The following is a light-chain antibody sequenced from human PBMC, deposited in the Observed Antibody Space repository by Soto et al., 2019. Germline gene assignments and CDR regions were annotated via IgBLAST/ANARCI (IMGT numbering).Light chain of an antibody. V-gene: IGKV1-5*01. Sequence: DIQMTQSPSTLSASVGDRVTITCRASQSISSWLAWYQQKPGKAPKLLIYDASSLESGVPSRFSGGASGTEFTLSISSLQPVVFAIYYCQQYNSVFLRWPLGKGTRVDIK. J-gene: IGKJ1*01. CDR3: QQYNSVFLRWP. CDR1: QSISSW. CDR2: DAS.